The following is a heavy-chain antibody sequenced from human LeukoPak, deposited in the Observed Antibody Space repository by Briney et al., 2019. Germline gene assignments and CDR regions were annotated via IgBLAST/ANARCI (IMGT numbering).Heavy chain of an antibody. CDR3: ARGFADFVWGSYPSSY. J-gene: IGHJ4*02. CDR2: ITGSSTYI. CDR1: GFTFSSYS. D-gene: IGHD3-16*02. Sequence: PRGSLRLSCAASGFTFSSYSMNWVRQAPGKGLEWVSSITGSSTYIHYADSVKGRFTISRDNAKNSLYLQMNSLRAEDTAVYYCARGFADFVWGSYPSSYWGQGILVTASS. V-gene: IGHV3-21*01.